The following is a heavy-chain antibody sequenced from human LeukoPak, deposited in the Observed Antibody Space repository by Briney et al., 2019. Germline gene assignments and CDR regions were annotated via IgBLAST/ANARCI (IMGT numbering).Heavy chain of an antibody. CDR3: ARLAGDYYDSSGYYYQSLLYYFDY. D-gene: IGHD3-22*01. CDR2: IYYSGST. CDR1: GGSISSYY. J-gene: IGHJ4*02. V-gene: IGHV4-59*12. Sequence: SETLSLTCTVSGGSISSYYWSWIRQPPGKGLEWIGYIYYSGSTNYNPSLKSRVAISVDTSKNQFSLKLSSVTAADTAVYYCARLAGDYYDSSGYYYQSLLYYFDYWGQGTLVTVSS.